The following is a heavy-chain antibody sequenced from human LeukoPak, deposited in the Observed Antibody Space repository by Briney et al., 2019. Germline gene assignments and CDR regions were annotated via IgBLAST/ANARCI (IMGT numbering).Heavy chain of an antibody. Sequence: AGGSLRLSCAASGFIFSSYWMSWVRQAPGKGLEWVANIKQDGSEKYYVDSVKGRFTISRDNAKNSLYLQMNSLRAEDTAVYYCARADGGGYSYGPADYWGQGTLVTVSS. CDR2: IKQDGSEK. CDR1: GFIFSSYW. D-gene: IGHD5-18*01. J-gene: IGHJ4*02. V-gene: IGHV3-7*01. CDR3: ARADGGGYSYGPADY.